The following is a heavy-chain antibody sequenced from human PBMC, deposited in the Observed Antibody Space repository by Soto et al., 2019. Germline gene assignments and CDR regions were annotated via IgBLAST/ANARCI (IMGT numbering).Heavy chain of an antibody. V-gene: IGHV1-69*13. CDR3: GRGGSWEQVDS. CDR1: GVTLKNSA. D-gene: IGHD6-13*01. CDR2: IIPVFGPA. Sequence: ASVKVSCKASGVTLKNSALSWVRQAPGQGLEWMGGIIPVFGPALYAQKFQGRVTITADESTNTAFLDVSSLRSEDTAVYYCGRGGSWEQVDSWGPGNLVTVSS. J-gene: IGHJ4*02.